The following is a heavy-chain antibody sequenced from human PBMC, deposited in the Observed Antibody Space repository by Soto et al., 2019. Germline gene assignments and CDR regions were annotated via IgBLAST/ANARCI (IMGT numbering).Heavy chain of an antibody. J-gene: IGHJ6*02. Sequence: QVQLVQSGAEVKKPGSSVKVSCRASGGTFSSYAVSWVRQAPGQGREWMGVIIPLLNTPKYVQKFQGRVTITADASATTAYMELSSLRSEDTAVYYCARESSSPNYYYYGMDVWGQGTTVTVSS. V-gene: IGHV1-69*01. D-gene: IGHD6-6*01. CDR2: IIPLLNTP. CDR3: ARESSSPNYYYYGMDV. CDR1: GGTFSSYA.